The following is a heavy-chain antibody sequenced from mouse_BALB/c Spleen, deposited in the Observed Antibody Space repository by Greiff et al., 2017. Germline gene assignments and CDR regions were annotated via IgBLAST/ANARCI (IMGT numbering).Heavy chain of an antibody. CDR3: TRKGTGPFAY. CDR2: INPSNGGT. J-gene: IGHJ3*01. Sequence: QVQLQQSGAELVKPGASVKLSCKASGYTFTSYYMYWVKQRPGQGLEWIGEINPSNGGTNFNEKFKSKATLTVDKSSSTAYMQLSSLTSEDSAVYYCTRKGTGPFAYWGQGTLVTVSA. V-gene: IGHV1S81*02. CDR1: GYTFTSYY. D-gene: IGHD4-1*01.